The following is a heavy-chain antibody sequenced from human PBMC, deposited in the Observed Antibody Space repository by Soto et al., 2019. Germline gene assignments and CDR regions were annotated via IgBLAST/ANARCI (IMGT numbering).Heavy chain of an antibody. CDR3: ARGATASRNLQH. CDR1: GGSFSGYY. Sequence: SETLSLTCAVYGGSFSGYYWSWIRLPPGKGLEWIGEINHSGSTNYNPSLKSRVTISVDTSKNQFSLKLSSVTAADTAVYYCARGATASRNLQHWGQGTLVTVSS. J-gene: IGHJ1*01. D-gene: IGHD1-26*01. V-gene: IGHV4-34*01. CDR2: INHSGST.